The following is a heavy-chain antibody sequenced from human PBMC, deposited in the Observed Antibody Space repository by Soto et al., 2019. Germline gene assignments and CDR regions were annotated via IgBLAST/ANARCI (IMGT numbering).Heavy chain of an antibody. CDR3: ARTVLGPDLLADSFVDYYCYMDV. D-gene: IGHD3-9*01. CDR2: VYYTGST. Sequence: SETLSLTCTVSGGAISKFYWSWIRQPPGKGLEWIGYVYYTGSTSYNPSLKRRVTFSADSSRGQFSLRLNSVTAADTAVYYCARTVLGPDLLADSFVDYYCYMDVWGQGTTVTVS. CDR1: GGAISKFY. V-gene: IGHV4-59*08. J-gene: IGHJ6*03.